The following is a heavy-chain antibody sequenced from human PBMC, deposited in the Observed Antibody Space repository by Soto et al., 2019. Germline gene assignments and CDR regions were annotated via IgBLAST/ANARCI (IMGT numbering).Heavy chain of an antibody. Sequence: QVQLVQSGAEVKKPGASMKVSCKTSGYTFTNYDINWVRQATGQGLEWMGFMSPSTGNTGYAQSLQGRITLTRDTSISTAYMELSNLRSEDTAVYCCARGDYWGQGTLVTVSS. V-gene: IGHV1-8*01. CDR1: GYTFTNYD. CDR3: ARGDY. CDR2: MSPSTGNT. J-gene: IGHJ4*02.